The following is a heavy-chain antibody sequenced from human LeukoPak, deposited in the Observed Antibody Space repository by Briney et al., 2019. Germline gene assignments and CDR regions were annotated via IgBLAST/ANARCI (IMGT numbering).Heavy chain of an antibody. V-gene: IGHV4-31*03. D-gene: IGHD6-13*01. J-gene: IGHJ4*02. CDR1: GGSINSGGFY. CDR3: AREVAAAVYYFDF. Sequence: SETLSLTCTVSGGSINSGGFYWTWIRQHPGKGLEWIGNIYFSGITYNNPSLKSRVTISIDTSKNQFSLRLSSATVADTAVYYCAREVAAAVYYFDFWGQGALVTVSS. CDR2: IYFSGIT.